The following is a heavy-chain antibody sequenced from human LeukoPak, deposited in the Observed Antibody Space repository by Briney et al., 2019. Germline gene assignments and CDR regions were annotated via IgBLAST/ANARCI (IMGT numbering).Heavy chain of an antibody. J-gene: IGHJ4*02. CDR3: TRDRPIDY. CDR1: GFTFSNAW. CDR2: IKSKAQDGTT. Sequence: GGSLRLSCATSGFTFSNAWMNWVRQAPGKGLEWVGFIKSKAQDGTTKYATSVKDRFIISRDDSKSIAYLQMNSLQTEDTAVYYCTRDRPIDYWGQGTLVIVSS. V-gene: IGHV3-15*07.